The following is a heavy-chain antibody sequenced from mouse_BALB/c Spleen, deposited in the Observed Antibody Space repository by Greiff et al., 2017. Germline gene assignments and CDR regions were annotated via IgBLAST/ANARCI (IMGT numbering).Heavy chain of an antibody. CDR1: GFTFSSYA. D-gene: IGHD1-1*01. Sequence: EVKLMESGGGLVKPGGSLKLSCAASGFTFSSYAMSWVRQTPEKRLEWVASISSGGSTYYPDSVKGRFTISRDNARNILYLQMSSLRSEDTAMYYCARGRELRGAAMDYWGQGTSVTVSS. CDR3: ARGRELRGAAMDY. CDR2: ISSGGST. J-gene: IGHJ4*01. V-gene: IGHV5-6-5*01.